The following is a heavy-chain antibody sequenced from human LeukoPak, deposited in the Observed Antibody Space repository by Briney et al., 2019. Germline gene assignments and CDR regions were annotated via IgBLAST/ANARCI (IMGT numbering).Heavy chain of an antibody. D-gene: IGHD6-19*01. J-gene: IGHJ6*02. V-gene: IGHV3-30-3*01. Sequence: PGRSLRLSCAASGSTFSSYAMHWVRQAPGKGLEWVAVISYDGSNKYYADSVKGRFTISRDNSKNTLYLQMNSLRAEDTAVYYCARGTPSSSGWLYYGTDVWGQGTTVTVSS. CDR3: ARGTPSSSGWLYYGTDV. CDR1: GSTFSSYA. CDR2: ISYDGSNK.